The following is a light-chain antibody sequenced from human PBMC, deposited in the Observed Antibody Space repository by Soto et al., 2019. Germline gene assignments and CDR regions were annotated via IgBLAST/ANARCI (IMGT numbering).Light chain of an antibody. CDR2: EVS. CDR3: ASYTSSSTSVI. CDR1: SSDVGGYKY. J-gene: IGLJ2*01. V-gene: IGLV2-14*01. Sequence: QSVLTQPASVSGSPGQSITISCTGTSSDVGGYKYVSWYQQHPDKAPKLIIFEVSNRPEGSSSLFSGYKSGNTTALTISGLQAEDEADYYCASYTSSSTSVIFGRGTKLTVL.